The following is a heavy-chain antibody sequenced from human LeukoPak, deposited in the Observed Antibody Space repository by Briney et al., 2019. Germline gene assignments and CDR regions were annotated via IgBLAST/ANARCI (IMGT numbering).Heavy chain of an antibody. V-gene: IGHV3-30*18. CDR1: GFTFSNYW. Sequence: PGGSLRLSCSASGFTFSNYWMSWVRQAPGKGLEWVAVISYDGSNKYYADSVKGRFTISRDNSKNTLYLQMNSLRAEDTAVYYCAKEMGLLAPRGIDYWGQGTLVTVSS. CDR2: ISYDGSNK. J-gene: IGHJ4*02. CDR3: AKEMGLLAPRGIDY. D-gene: IGHD3-22*01.